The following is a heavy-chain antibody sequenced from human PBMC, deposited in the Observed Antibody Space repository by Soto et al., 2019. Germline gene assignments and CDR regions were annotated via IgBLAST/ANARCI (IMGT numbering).Heavy chain of an antibody. CDR3: AREGYSGTDLPY. CDR2: IIPILGTT. CDR1: GGTFGSYA. Sequence: QVQLVQSGAEVKEPGSSGKVSCKASGGTFGSYAISWVRQAPGQGLEWMGGIIPILGTTNYAQKFQGRVKITADESKSTAYMELSSVRSEYTAVYYCAREGYSGTDLPYWGQGTLVTVTS. J-gene: IGHJ4*02. D-gene: IGHD1-26*01. V-gene: IGHV1-69*01.